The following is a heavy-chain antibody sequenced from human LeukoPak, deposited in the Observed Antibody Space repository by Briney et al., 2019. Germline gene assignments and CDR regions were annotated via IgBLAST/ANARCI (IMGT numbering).Heavy chain of an antibody. V-gene: IGHV1-18*01. CDR1: GYTFTSYG. J-gene: IGHJ5*02. Sequence: ASVKVSSKPSGYTFTSYGTSWVPQAPGQGLERMGWISAYNGNTNYAQKLQGRVTMTTDTSTSTAYMELRSLRSDRTAVYYCATAVTRPVTPPNWFDPWGQGTLVTVSS. CDR3: ATAVTRPVTPPNWFDP. CDR2: ISAYNGNT. D-gene: IGHD1/OR15-1a*01.